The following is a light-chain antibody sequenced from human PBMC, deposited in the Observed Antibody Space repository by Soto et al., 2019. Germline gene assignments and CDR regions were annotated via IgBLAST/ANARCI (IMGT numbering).Light chain of an antibody. J-gene: IGKJ5*01. CDR3: MQALQAPIT. V-gene: IGKV2-28*01. Sequence: DIVVTQSPLSLPFTPSDPSSISCRSSQSLLHGDGYNYLDWYLQKPGQSPQLLIYLGSNRASGVPDRFSGSGSGTDFTLKISRVEAEDVGVYYCMQALQAPITFGQGTRLEIK. CDR2: LGS. CDR1: QSLLHGDGYNY.